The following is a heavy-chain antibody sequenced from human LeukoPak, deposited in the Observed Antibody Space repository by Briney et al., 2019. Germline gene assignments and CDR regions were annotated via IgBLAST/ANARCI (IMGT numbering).Heavy chain of an antibody. CDR3: AKDTVDV. CDR1: GFTFDDYG. Sequence: GGSLRLSCAASGFTFDDYGMSWVRQAPGKGLVWVSRINSAGSSSSYADPVKGRFTISRDNAKNTLYLQMNSLRAEDTAVYYCAKDTVDVWGKGTTVTVSS. CDR2: INSAGSSS. J-gene: IGHJ6*04. V-gene: IGHV3-74*01.